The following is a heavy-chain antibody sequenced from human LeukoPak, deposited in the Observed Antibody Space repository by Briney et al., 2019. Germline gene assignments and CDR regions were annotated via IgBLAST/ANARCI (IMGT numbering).Heavy chain of an antibody. Sequence: PPETLSLTCAVYGGSFSGYYWSWIRQPPGKGLEWIGEINHSGSTNYNPSLKSRVTISVDTSKNQFSLKLSSVTAADTAVYYCARGRTGFRFFDYWGQGTLVTVSS. D-gene: IGHD1-1*01. V-gene: IGHV4-34*01. CDR1: GGSFSGYY. J-gene: IGHJ4*02. CDR3: ARGRTGFRFFDY. CDR2: INHSGST.